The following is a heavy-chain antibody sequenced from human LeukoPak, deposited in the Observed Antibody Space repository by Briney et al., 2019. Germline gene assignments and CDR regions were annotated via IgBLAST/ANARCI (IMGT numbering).Heavy chain of an antibody. CDR3: ARDHDWAFDS. V-gene: IGHV3-48*04. CDR1: GFTFSSYS. Sequence: GGSLRLSCEASGFTFSSYSMNWVRQAPGKGLEWVSYIGGSSRPVDYADSVKGRSTMSRDNTKNSLYLQMNSLRAEDTAVYYCARDHDWAFDSWGQGILVTVSS. CDR2: IGGSSRPV. J-gene: IGHJ4*02. D-gene: IGHD3-9*01.